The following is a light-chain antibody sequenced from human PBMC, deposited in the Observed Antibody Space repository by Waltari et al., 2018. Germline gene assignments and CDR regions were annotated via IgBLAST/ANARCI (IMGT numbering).Light chain of an antibody. V-gene: IGKV1-39*01. J-gene: IGKJ5*01. CDR1: QIISSY. Sequence: DIQMTQSPSSLSASVGDRVTITCRASQIISSYLNWYQQKPGKAPKLLIYAASSLQSGVTSRFSGSGSGTDFTLTIRSLQPEDFATYYCQQSYSSITFGQGTRLEIK. CDR3: QQSYSSIT. CDR2: AAS.